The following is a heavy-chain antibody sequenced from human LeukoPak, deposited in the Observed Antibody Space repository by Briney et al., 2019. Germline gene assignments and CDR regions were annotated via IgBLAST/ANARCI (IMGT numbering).Heavy chain of an antibody. CDR1: GGSISSSSYY. V-gene: IGHV4-39*07. CDR2: IYYSGST. CDR3: TRGVEPGWVAPYDMDV. Sequence: SETLSLTCTVSGGSISSSSYYWGWIRQPPGKGLEWIGSIYYSGSTYYNPSLKSRVTISVDTSKNQFSLKLSSVTAADTAVYYCTRGVEPGWVAPYDMDVWGKGTTVTVSS. D-gene: IGHD6-19*01. J-gene: IGHJ6*03.